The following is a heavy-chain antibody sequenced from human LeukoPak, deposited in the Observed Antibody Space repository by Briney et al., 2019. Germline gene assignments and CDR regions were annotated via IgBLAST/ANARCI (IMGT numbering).Heavy chain of an antibody. CDR1: GYSFTSYW. D-gene: IGHD6-13*01. Sequence: GESLKISCKGSGYSFTSYWIGWVRQMPGKGLEWMGIIYPGDSDTRYSPSFQGQVTISADKSISTAYLQWSSLKASDTAMYYCARQRGSIWPFDAFDIWGQGTMVTVSS. J-gene: IGHJ3*02. CDR2: IYPGDSDT. CDR3: ARQRGSIWPFDAFDI. V-gene: IGHV5-51*01.